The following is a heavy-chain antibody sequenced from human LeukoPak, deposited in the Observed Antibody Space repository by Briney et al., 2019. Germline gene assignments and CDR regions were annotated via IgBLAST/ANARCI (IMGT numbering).Heavy chain of an antibody. CDR1: GFTVSSNY. CDR3: ARYGVGSGSYDGLDI. D-gene: IGHD3-10*01. CDR2: IYSGGST. J-gene: IGHJ3*02. V-gene: IGHV3-66*01. Sequence: PGGSLRLSCAASGFTVSSNYMSWVRQAPGKGLEWVTVIYSGGSTYYAYSVKGRFTISRDNSKNTLYLQMNSLRAEDTAVYYCARYGVGSGSYDGLDIWGQGTMLTVSS.